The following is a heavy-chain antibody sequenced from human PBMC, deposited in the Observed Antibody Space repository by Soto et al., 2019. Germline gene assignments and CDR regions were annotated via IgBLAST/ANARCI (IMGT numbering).Heavy chain of an antibody. CDR2: IYHSGST. CDR3: ASGSYCGGDCYLEDEYFQH. Sequence: SETLSLTCAVSGYSISSGYYWGWIRQPPGKGLEWIGSIYHSGSTYYNPSLKSRVTISVDTSKNQFSLKLSSVTAADTAMYYCASGSYCGGDCYLEDEYFQHWGQGTLVTVSS. J-gene: IGHJ1*01. D-gene: IGHD2-21*02. CDR1: GYSISSGYY. V-gene: IGHV4-38-2*01.